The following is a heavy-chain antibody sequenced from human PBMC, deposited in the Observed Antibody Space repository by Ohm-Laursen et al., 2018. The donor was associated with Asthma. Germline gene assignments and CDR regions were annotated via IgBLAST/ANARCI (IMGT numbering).Heavy chain of an antibody. V-gene: IGHV4-59*01. CDR3: ARGHGYNRY. CDR1: GASFSTYY. J-gene: IGHJ4*02. CDR2: IYSTGST. D-gene: IGHD5-24*01. Sequence: SETLSLTCTLSGASFSTYYWGWIRQPPGKGLEWIGYIYSTGSTNYNPSLESRVTISIDTSTNQFSLKLSSVTAADTAVYYCARGHGYNRYWGQGTLVTVSS.